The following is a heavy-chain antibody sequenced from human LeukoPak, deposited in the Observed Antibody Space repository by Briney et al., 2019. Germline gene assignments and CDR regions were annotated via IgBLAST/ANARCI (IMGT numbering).Heavy chain of an antibody. Sequence: ASVKVSCKASGYTFTGYYMHWVRQAPGQGLEWMGWINPNSGGTNYAQKFQGRVTMTRDTSISTAYMELSRLRSDDTAVYYCARDSFNPGYCSSTSCVPMGDMDVWGKGTTVTVSS. CDR1: GYTFTGYY. D-gene: IGHD2-2*01. CDR3: ARDSFNPGYCSSTSCVPMGDMDV. CDR2: INPNSGGT. J-gene: IGHJ6*03. V-gene: IGHV1-2*02.